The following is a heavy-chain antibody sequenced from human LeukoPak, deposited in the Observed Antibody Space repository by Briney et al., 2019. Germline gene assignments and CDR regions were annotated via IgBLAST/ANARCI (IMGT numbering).Heavy chain of an antibody. J-gene: IGHJ5*02. D-gene: IGHD6-19*01. CDR2: INLNTGYT. CDR3: ARSIAVTGRGTSWWFDP. CDR1: GYTFTGYY. Sequence: ASVRVSCKASGYTFTGYYMHWVRQAPGQGFEWMGWINLNTGYTNYAQNFQGWVTMTRDTSISTAYMELSRLRSDDAAVHYCARSIAVTGRGTSWWFDPWGQGTLVTVSS. V-gene: IGHV1-2*04.